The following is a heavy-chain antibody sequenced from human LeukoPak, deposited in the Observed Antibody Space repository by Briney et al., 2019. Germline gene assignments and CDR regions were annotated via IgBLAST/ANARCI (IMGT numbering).Heavy chain of an antibody. D-gene: IGHD1-26*01. Sequence: ASVKVSCKASGYTFTDYYIHWVRQAPGQGLEWLGWISPYSGDTNNAQKFQDRVIMTRDMSITTAYMEVRWLRSDDTARYSCATMGAANFDHWGQGSLVTVSS. J-gene: IGHJ4*02. CDR2: ISPYSGDT. CDR3: ATMGAANFDH. V-gene: IGHV1-2*02. CDR1: GYTFTDYY.